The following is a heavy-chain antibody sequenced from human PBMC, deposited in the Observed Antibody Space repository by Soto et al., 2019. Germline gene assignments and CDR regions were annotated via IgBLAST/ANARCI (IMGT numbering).Heavy chain of an antibody. CDR3: AKSLDYDFWSGKGGYGMDV. J-gene: IGHJ6*02. V-gene: IGHV3-23*01. Sequence: GGSLRLSCAASGFTFSSYAMSWVRQAPGKGLEWVSAISGSGGSTYYADSVKGRFTISRDNSKNTLYLQMNSLRAEDTAVYYCAKSLDYDFWSGKGGYGMDVWGQGTTVTV. D-gene: IGHD3-3*01. CDR1: GFTFSSYA. CDR2: ISGSGGST.